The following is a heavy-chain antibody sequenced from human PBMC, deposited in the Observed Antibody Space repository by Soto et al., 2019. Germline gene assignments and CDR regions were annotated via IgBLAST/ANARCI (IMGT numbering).Heavy chain of an antibody. CDR3: ARSDWNDEEDYYYGMDV. Sequence: GGSLRLSCVASGLTFSTYTMNWVRQAPGKGLEWVSSISSSSSYIFYADSVKGRFTISRDNAKNSLYLQMNSLRAEDTAVYYCARSDWNDEEDYYYGMDVWGQGTTVTVSS. J-gene: IGHJ6*02. CDR1: GLTFSTYT. D-gene: IGHD1-1*01. CDR2: ISSSSSYI. V-gene: IGHV3-21*01.